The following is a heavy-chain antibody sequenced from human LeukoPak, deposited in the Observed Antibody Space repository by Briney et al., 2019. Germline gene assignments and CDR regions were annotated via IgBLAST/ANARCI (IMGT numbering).Heavy chain of an antibody. Sequence: ASVKVSCKASGYTFTSYGISWVRQAPGQGLEWMGWISAYNGNTNYAQKLQGRGTMTTDTSTSTAYMELRSLRSDDTAVYYCARTYYYDSSPADADYWGQGTLVTVSS. V-gene: IGHV1-18*01. CDR1: GYTFTSYG. J-gene: IGHJ4*02. CDR2: ISAYNGNT. D-gene: IGHD3-22*01. CDR3: ARTYYYDSSPADADY.